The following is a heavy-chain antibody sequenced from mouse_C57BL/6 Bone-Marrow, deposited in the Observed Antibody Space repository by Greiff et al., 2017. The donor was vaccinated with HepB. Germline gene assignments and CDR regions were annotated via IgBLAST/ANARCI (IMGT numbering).Heavy chain of an antibody. V-gene: IGHV5-12*01. CDR1: GFTFSDYY. CDR3: ARHTVALDY. CDR2: ISNGGGST. Sequence: EVMLVESGGGLVQPGGSLKLSCAASGFTFSDYYMYWVRQTPEKRLEWVAYISNGGGSTYYPDTVKGRFTISRDNAKNTLYLQMSRLKSEDTAMYYCARHTVALDYWGQGTTLTVSS. D-gene: IGHD1-1*01. J-gene: IGHJ2*01.